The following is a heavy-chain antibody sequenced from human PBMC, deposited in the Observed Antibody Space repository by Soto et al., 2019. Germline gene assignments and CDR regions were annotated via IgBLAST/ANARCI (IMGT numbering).Heavy chain of an antibody. Sequence: EVQLLESGGGLVQPGGSLRLSCAASGFSFSNYAMSWVRQAPGKGLEWVSTISGGDGNTYYADSVQGRFTISRDNSKKTLYLQVSCLRAEDTAVYYCAKKFHFGSGSFLYYFDSWGQGTLVTVSS. CDR2: ISGGDGNT. V-gene: IGHV3-23*01. J-gene: IGHJ4*02. CDR3: AKKFHFGSGSFLYYFDS. D-gene: IGHD3-10*01. CDR1: GFSFSNYA.